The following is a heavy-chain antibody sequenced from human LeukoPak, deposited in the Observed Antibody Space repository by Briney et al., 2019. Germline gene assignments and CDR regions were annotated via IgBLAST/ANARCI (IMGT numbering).Heavy chain of an antibody. V-gene: IGHV3-30*19. J-gene: IGHJ4*02. CDR1: GFTFSNYG. D-gene: IGHD3-9*01. Sequence: GGSLRLSCAASGFTFSNYGMHWVRQAPGKGLEWVAVISYDGSNKYYADSVKGRFTISRDNSKNTLYLQMNSLRAEDTAVYYCAAARLRYFDWLQNDYWGQGTLVTVSS. CDR3: AAARLRYFDWLQNDY. CDR2: ISYDGSNK.